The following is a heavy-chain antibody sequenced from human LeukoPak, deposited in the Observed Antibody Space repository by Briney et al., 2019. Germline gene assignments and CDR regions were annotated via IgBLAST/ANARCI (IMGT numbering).Heavy chain of an antibody. Sequence: ASVKVSCKASGGTFSSYAISWVRQAPGQGLEWMGGIIPIFGTANYAQKFQGRVTITADESTSTAYMELRSLRSDDTAVYYCARDLVSSGWYGGYWGQGTLVTVSS. CDR1: GGTFSSYA. CDR3: ARDLVSSGWYGGY. D-gene: IGHD6-19*01. CDR2: IIPIFGTA. J-gene: IGHJ4*02. V-gene: IGHV1-69*13.